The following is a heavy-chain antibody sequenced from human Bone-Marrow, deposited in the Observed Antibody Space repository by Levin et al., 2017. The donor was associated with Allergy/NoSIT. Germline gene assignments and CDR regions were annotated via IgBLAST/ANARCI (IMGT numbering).Heavy chain of an antibody. CDR3: TSGDYDFWSGYYSFEF. CDR2: IKTNADGGTI. Sequence: GGSLRLSCGASGFSFNNAWMNWVRQAPGKGLKWVGLIKTNADGGTIDYSASVKGRFTISRDDSTNTLYLQMNSLKPEDTAVYYCTSGDYDFWSGYYSFEFWGQGTLVTVSS. D-gene: IGHD3-3*01. J-gene: IGHJ4*02. V-gene: IGHV3-15*01. CDR1: GFSFNNAW.